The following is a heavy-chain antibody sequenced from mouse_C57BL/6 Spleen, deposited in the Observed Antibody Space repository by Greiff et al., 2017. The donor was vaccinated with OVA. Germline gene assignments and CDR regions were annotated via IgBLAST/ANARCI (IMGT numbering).Heavy chain of an antibody. J-gene: IGHJ2*01. CDR3: ATGGGFDY. CDR1: GYTFTRYW. Sequence: QVQLQQPGAELVRPGTSVKLSCKASGYTFTRYWMHWVKQRPGQGLEWIGVIDPSDSYTNYNQKFKGKATLTVDTSSSTAYMLLSSLTSEDSAVYYCATGGGFDYWGQGTTLTVSS. CDR2: IDPSDSYT. V-gene: IGHV1-59*01.